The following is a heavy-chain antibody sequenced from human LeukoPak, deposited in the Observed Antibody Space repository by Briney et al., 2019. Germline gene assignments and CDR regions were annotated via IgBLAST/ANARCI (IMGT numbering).Heavy chain of an antibody. V-gene: IGHV4-4*07. CDR3: ARECSSSCPRGLDV. J-gene: IGHJ6*02. CDR2: IYTSGIT. D-gene: IGHD2-2*01. CDR1: GGSISSYF. Sequence: SETLSLTCTVSGGSISSYFWTWIRQPAGKGLEWIGRIYTSGITNYNPSLKSRLTMSVDTSKNQFSLNLSSVTAADTVVYYCARECSSSCPRGLDVWGQGTTVTVSS.